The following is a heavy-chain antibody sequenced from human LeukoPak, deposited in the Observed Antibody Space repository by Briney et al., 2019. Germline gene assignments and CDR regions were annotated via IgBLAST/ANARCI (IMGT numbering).Heavy chain of an antibody. V-gene: IGHV4-59*08. Sequence: PSETLSLTCTVSGGSISSYYWSWIRQPPGKGLEWIGYIYYSGSTNYNPSLKSRVTISVDTSKNQFSLKLSSVTAAGTAVYYCARQLGYSSGWYEGYFAYWGQGTLVTVSS. CDR3: ARQLGYSSGWYEGYFAY. CDR1: GGSISSYY. D-gene: IGHD6-19*01. CDR2: IYYSGST. J-gene: IGHJ4*02.